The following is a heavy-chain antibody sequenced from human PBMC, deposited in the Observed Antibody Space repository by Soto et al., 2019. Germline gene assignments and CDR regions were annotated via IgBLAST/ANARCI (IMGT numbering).Heavy chain of an antibody. CDR3: ARHPERIAQIGWFDP. CDR2: ISSSSSTI. Sequence: EVQLVESGGCLVQPGGSLRLSCAASGFTFSSYSMNWVRQAPGKGLEWVSYISSSSSTIYYADSVKGRFTISRDNAKNSLYLQMNCLRAEDTAVYYCARHPERIAQIGWFDPWGQGTLVTVSS. D-gene: IGHD6-13*01. CDR1: GFTFSSYS. V-gene: IGHV3-48*01. J-gene: IGHJ5*02.